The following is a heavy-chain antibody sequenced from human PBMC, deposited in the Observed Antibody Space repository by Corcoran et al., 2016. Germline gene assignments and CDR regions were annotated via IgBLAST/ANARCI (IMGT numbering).Heavy chain of an antibody. J-gene: IGHJ2*01. Sequence: QLQLVESGAEGKKPGTSLRVSCRASGCTFRDQYIRWVGQAPGQGPEWMGWIAPKNGGTKYTQNFQGRVTMSRDTTISTAYMELSSLRSDDTAMYYCARDPDLSGTYWYFDLWGRGTPVTVSS. D-gene: IGHD1-20*01. V-gene: IGHV1-2*02. CDR1: GCTFRDQY. CDR3: ARDPDLSGTYWYFDL. CDR2: IAPKNGGT.